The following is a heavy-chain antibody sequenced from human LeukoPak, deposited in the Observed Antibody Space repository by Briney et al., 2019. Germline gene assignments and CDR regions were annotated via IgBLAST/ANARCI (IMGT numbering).Heavy chain of an antibody. J-gene: IGHJ6*02. V-gene: IGHV3-21*01. CDR1: GFTFSSYS. D-gene: IGHD2-2*01. Sequence: PGGPLRLSCAASGFTFSSYSMNWVRQAPGKGLEWVSSISSSSSYIYYADSVKGRFTISRDNAKNSLYLQMNSLRAEDTAVYYCARDGYCSSTSCYDHYYYGMDVWGQGTTVTVSS. CDR3: ARDGYCSSTSCYDHYYYGMDV. CDR2: ISSSSSYI.